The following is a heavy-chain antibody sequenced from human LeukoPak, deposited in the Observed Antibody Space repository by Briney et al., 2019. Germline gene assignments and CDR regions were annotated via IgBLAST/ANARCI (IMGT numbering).Heavy chain of an antibody. V-gene: IGHV3-30*18. D-gene: IGHD3-9*01. CDR1: GFTFSSYG. J-gene: IGHJ6*02. Sequence: PGGSLRLSCAASGFTFSSYGMHWVRQAPGKGLEWVAVISYDGSNKYYADSVKGRFTISRDNSKNTPYLQMNSLRAEDTAVYYCAKSYFDWSAARYYYYGMDVWGQGTTVTVSS. CDR2: ISYDGSNK. CDR3: AKSYFDWSAARYYYYGMDV.